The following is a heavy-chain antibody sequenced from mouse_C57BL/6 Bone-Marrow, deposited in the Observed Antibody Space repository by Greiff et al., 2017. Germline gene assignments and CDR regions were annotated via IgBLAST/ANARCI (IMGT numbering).Heavy chain of an antibody. CDR3: ARGTMDY. CDR1: GFTFRDYG. D-gene: IGHD1-1*02. CDR2: ISSGSSTL. Sequence: EVKLVESGGGLVNPGGSLKLSCAASGFTFRDYGMHWVRQAPEKGLEWVAYISSGSSTLYYADTVKGRFTLSRDNAKNTLVLQMTILRSEDTAMYYCARGTMDYWGQGTTLTVSS. V-gene: IGHV5-17*01. J-gene: IGHJ2*01.